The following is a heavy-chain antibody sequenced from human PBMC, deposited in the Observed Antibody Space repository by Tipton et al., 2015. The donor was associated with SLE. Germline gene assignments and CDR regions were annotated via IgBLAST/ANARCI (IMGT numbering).Heavy chain of an antibody. D-gene: IGHD2-2*01. CDR3: ASQLLHNFDY. CDR1: GFTFSIYT. J-gene: IGHJ4*02. V-gene: IGHV3-30*04. CDR2: ISYDGSNK. Sequence: SLRLSCAASGFTFSIYTMHWVRQAPGKGLEWVAIISYDGSNKHYADSVKGRFTISRDNSKNTLYLQMNGLRPEDTAAYYCASQLLHNFDYWGQGSLVTVSS.